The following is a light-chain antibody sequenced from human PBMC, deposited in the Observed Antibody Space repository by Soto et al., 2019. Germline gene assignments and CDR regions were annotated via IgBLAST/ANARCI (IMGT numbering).Light chain of an antibody. J-gene: IGKJ1*01. CDR1: HSVNSLY. Sequence: EIVLTQSPGTLSLSRGVNATLSCRASHSVNSLYLAWFQQKPGQAPRLLIYAASSRATGIPDRFSGSGSWRDFTLTISRVEPEDFAVYYCHQYGNSPPWAFGQGTKVEIK. CDR2: AAS. CDR3: HQYGNSPPWA. V-gene: IGKV3-20*01.